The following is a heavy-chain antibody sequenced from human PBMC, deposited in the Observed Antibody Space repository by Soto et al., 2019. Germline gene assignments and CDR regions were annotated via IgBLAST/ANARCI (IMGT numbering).Heavy chain of an antibody. J-gene: IGHJ4*02. CDR3: AKDGSHQWLENPHC. D-gene: IGHD6-19*01. CDR2: ISASGAGT. V-gene: IGHV3-23*01. CDR1: GLTFCTY. Sequence: GALTVSCAASGLTFCTYLTLVRPAPRKGLEWVSAISASGAGTYYADCVKGRCGISRDNSRNTLYLQMTSLRAEDTAIYYCAKDGSHQWLENPHCWGQGTRVTVSS.